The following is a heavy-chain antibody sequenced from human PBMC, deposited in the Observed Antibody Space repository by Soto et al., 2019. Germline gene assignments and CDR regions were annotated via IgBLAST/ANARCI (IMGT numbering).Heavy chain of an antibody. D-gene: IGHD3-3*01. CDR2: IVAGSGDT. CDR3: AARSDFRFYYSDMDV. Sequence: QMQLVQSGPEVKKPGTSVKLSCKASGLTFSSSAVQWVRQSRGQRLEWIGWIVAGSGDTKYAQRFHERVTFSRDMSTDTAYRELSSLRSDDTGVYYCAARSDFRFYYSDMDVWGQGTTVTVSS. J-gene: IGHJ6*02. V-gene: IGHV1-58*01. CDR1: GLTFSSSA.